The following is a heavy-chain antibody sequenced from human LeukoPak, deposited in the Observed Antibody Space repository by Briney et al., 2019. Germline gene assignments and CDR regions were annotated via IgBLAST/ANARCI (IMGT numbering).Heavy chain of an antibody. D-gene: IGHD3-10*01. CDR2: IYHSGST. CDR3: ATLLYGSGSYPTRDDAFDI. Sequence: SETLSLTCTVSGGSISSSSYYWGWIRQPPGKGLEWIGYIYHSGSTNYNPSLKSRVTISVDTSKNQFSLKLSSVTAADTAVYYCATLLYGSGSYPTRDDAFDIWGQGTMVIVSS. J-gene: IGHJ3*02. CDR1: GGSISSSSYY. V-gene: IGHV4-61*05.